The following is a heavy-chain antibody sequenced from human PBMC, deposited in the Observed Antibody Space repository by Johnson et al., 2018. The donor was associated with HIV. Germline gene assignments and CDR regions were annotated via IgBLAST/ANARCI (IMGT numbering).Heavy chain of an antibody. J-gene: IGHJ3*02. Sequence: VQLVESGGGLVQPGRSLRLSCAASGFTFDDYAMHWVRQAPGNGLEWVSGISWNSGSIGYADSVKGRFTISRDNAKNSLYLQMNSLRAEDTALYYCAKDSAWDSSSSGVFDMWGQGTVVSVSS. CDR3: AKDSAWDSSSSGVFDM. CDR1: GFTFDDYA. D-gene: IGHD6-6*01. V-gene: IGHV3-9*01. CDR2: ISWNSGSI.